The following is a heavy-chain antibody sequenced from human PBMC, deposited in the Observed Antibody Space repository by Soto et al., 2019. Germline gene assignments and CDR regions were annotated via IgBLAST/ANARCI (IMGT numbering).Heavy chain of an antibody. D-gene: IGHD1-7*01. CDR3: TTDESITGTTTSYYGMDV. V-gene: IGHV3-15*01. J-gene: IGHJ6*02. CDR2: IKSKTDGGTT. CDR1: GFTFSNAW. Sequence: VGSLRLSCAASGFTFSNAWMSWVRQAPGKGLEWVGRIKSKTDGGTTDYAAPVKGRFTISRDDSKNTLYLQMNSLKTEDTAVYYCTTDESITGTTTSYYGMDVWGQGTTVTVSS.